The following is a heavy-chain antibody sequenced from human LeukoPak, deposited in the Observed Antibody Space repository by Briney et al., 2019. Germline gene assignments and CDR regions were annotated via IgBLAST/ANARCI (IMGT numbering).Heavy chain of an antibody. CDR2: IYTSGST. CDR1: VGSLSSGSYY. V-gene: IGHV4-61*02. Sequence: PSGTLSLTCTVSVGSLSSGSYYWSWIRQPAGKGLEWIGRIYTSGSTNYNPSLKGRVTISVDTSKNQVSLKMSSVTAADTAVYYCARWAYYGSGSYYNPSDYWGQGTLVTVSS. D-gene: IGHD3-10*01. J-gene: IGHJ4*02. CDR3: ARWAYYGSGSYYNPSDY.